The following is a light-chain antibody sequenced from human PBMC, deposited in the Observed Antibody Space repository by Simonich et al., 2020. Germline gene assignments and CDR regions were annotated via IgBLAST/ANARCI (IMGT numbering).Light chain of an antibody. CDR3: QSYDSSLSGCVV. J-gene: IGLJ2*01. Sequence: QSVLTQPPSVSGAPGQRVTISCTGGSSNIGAGYEVHRYPPLPGTAPKLLIYGNSNRPSGVPDRSSCSKSGTSASLAITGLQAEDEADYYCQSYDSSLSGCVVFGGGTKLTVL. CDR2: GNS. CDR1: SSNIGAGYE. V-gene: IGLV1-40*01.